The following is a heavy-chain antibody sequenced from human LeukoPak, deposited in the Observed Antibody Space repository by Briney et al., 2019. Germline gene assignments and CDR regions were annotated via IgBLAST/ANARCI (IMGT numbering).Heavy chain of an antibody. CDR2: ISWNSGSI. V-gene: IGHV3-9*01. CDR3: AKDVGIAVAGGWFDP. D-gene: IGHD6-19*01. J-gene: IGHJ5*02. CDR1: GFTFDDYA. Sequence: PGGSLRLSCAASGFTFDDYAMHWVQQAPGKGLEWVSGISWNSGSIGYADSVKGRFTISRDNAKNSLYLQMNSLRAEDTALYYCAKDVGIAVAGGWFDPWGQGTLVTVSS.